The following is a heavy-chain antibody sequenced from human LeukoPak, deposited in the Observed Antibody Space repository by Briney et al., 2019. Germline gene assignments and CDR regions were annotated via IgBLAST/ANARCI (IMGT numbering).Heavy chain of an antibody. CDR3: AREVPQQLVLGVAFDI. Sequence: GGSLRLSCAASGSTFSSYSMNWVRQAPGKGLEWVSSISSSSSYIYYADSVKGRFTISRDNAKNSLYLQMNSLRAEDTAVYYCAREVPQQLVLGVAFDIWGQGTMVTVSS. CDR2: ISSSSSYI. J-gene: IGHJ3*02. D-gene: IGHD6-13*01. V-gene: IGHV3-21*01. CDR1: GSTFSSYS.